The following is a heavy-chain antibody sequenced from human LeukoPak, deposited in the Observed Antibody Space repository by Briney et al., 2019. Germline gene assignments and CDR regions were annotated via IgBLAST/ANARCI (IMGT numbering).Heavy chain of an antibody. V-gene: IGHV4-59*01. CDR1: GGSISSYY. J-gene: IGHJ3*02. CDR3: ARDPIAAAGINAFDI. CDR2: IYYSGST. Sequence: SETLSLTCTVSGGSISSYYWSWIRQPPGKGLEWIGYIYYSGSTNYNPSLKSRVTISVDTSKNQFSLKLSSVTAADTAVYYCARDPIAAAGINAFDIWGQGTMVTVSS. D-gene: IGHD6-13*01.